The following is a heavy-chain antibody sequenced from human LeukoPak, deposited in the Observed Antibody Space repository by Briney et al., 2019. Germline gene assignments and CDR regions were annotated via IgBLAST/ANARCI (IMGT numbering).Heavy chain of an antibody. CDR3: ARVREPFLGHAFDS. D-gene: IGHD3-3*02. J-gene: IGHJ3*02. CDR1: GFTFDSYA. CDR2: ISSSGSTI. Sequence: GGSLRLSCAASGFTFDSYAMNWVRQAPGKGLEWVSYISSSGSTIYYAASVKGLFTISRNNAKNSLYLQMNSLRAEDTVVYYCARVREPFLGHAFDSGGQGTMATVSS. V-gene: IGHV3-48*04.